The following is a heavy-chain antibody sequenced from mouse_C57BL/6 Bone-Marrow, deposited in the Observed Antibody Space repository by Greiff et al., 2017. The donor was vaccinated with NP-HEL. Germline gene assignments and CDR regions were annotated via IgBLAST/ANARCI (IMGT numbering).Heavy chain of an antibody. D-gene: IGHD3-3*01. V-gene: IGHV5-4*03. CDR1: GFTFSSYA. CDR3: ARGLGLYYAMDY. Sequence: DVMLVESGGGLVKPGGSLKLSCAASGFTFSSYAMSWVRQTPEKRLEWVATISDGGSYTYYPDNVKGRFTISRDNAKNNLYLQMSHLKSEDTAMYYCARGLGLYYAMDYWGQGTSVTVSS. J-gene: IGHJ4*01. CDR2: ISDGGSYT.